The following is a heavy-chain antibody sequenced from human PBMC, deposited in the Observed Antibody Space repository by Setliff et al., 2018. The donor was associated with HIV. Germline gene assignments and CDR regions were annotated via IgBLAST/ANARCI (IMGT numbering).Heavy chain of an antibody. CDR1: GGTFSSYA. CDR2: IIPIFGTA. CDR3: ATNPEMATINYYYYYMGV. J-gene: IGHJ6*03. D-gene: IGHD5-12*01. Sequence: SVKVSCKASGGTFSSYAISWVRQAPGQGLEWMGGIIPIFGTAKYAQKFQGRVTITADESTSTAYMELSSLRSEDTAVYYCATNPEMATINYYYYYMGVWGKGTTVTVSS. V-gene: IGHV1-69*13.